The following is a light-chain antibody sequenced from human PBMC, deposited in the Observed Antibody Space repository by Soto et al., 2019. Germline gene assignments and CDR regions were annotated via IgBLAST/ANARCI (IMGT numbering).Light chain of an antibody. V-gene: IGLV1-40*01. CDR3: QSYDGSLGVST. CDR2: NNS. Sequence: QSVLTQPPSVSGAPGQRVTISCTGTSSNIRAGSDVHWYQQLPGTAPKLLIYNNSNRPSGVPDRFSGSKSGTSASLAITGLQAGDEADYYCQSYDGSLGVSTFGGGTKVTVL. J-gene: IGLJ2*01. CDR1: SSNIRAGSD.